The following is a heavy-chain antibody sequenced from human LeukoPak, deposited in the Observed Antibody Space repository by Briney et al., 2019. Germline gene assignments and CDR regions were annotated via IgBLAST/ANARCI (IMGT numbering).Heavy chain of an antibody. CDR2: ISHSGST. V-gene: IGHV4-34*01. CDR1: GGSFSGYY. Sequence: PSETLSLTFAVYGGSFSGYYWSWIRQPPGKGLEWIGEISHSGSTNYNPSLKSRVAISVDTSKNQFSLKLSSVTAADTAVYYCARVGSYFDAGGPKGLVTDYWGQGTLVTVSS. J-gene: IGHJ4*02. CDR3: ARVGSYFDAGGPKGLVTDY. D-gene: IGHD3-22*01.